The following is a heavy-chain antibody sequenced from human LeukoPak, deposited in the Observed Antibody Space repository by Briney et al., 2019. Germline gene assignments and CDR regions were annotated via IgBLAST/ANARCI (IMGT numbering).Heavy chain of an antibody. D-gene: IGHD3-16*01. Sequence: SETLSLTCAVCGGSFTNYYWSWIRQPPGKGLEWIGEINHSGSTNYNPSLKSRVTISVDTSKNEFSLRLNSVTAADTAVYYCATFRWGVGFEYWGQGTLVTVSS. CDR3: ATFRWGVGFEY. CDR2: INHSGST. CDR1: GGSFTNYY. V-gene: IGHV4-34*01. J-gene: IGHJ4*02.